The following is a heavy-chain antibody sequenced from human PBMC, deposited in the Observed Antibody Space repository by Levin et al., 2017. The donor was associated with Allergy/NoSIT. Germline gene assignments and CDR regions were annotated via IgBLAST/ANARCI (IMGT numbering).Heavy chain of an antibody. V-gene: IGHV3-30-3*01. J-gene: IGHJ4*02. CDR3: AKEMTTVVPVFDY. Sequence: GGSLRLSCAASGFTFSSYAMHWVRQAPGKGLEWVAVISYDGSNKYYADSVKGRFTVSRDNSKNTLYLQMNSLRADDTAVYYCAKEMTTVVPVFDYWGQGTLVTVSS. D-gene: IGHD4-23*01. CDR2: ISYDGSNK. CDR1: GFTFSSYA.